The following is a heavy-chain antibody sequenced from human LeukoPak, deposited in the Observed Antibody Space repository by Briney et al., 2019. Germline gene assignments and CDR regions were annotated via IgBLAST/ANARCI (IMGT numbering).Heavy chain of an antibody. CDR3: ARAGGTVAFDI. D-gene: IGHD4-23*01. V-gene: IGHV4-38-2*02. CDR2: IYHSGST. Sequence: SETLSLTCTVSGYSISSGYYWGWIRQPPGKGLEWIGSIYHSGSTYYNPSLKSRATISVDTSKNQFSLKLNSVTAADTAVYYCARAGGTVAFDIWGQGTMVTVSS. CDR1: GYSISSGYY. J-gene: IGHJ3*02.